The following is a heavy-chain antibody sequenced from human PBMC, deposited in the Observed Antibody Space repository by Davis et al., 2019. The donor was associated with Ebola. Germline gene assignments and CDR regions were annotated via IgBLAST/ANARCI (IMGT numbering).Heavy chain of an antibody. Sequence: PSETLSLTCAVYGGSFSGYYWSWIRQPPGKGLEWIGEINHSGSTNYNPSLKSRVTISVDTSNNQFSLRLRSVTAADTAVYYCASLSLRSLGAYFDYWGQGTLVTVSS. J-gene: IGHJ4*02. CDR3: ASLSLRSLGAYFDY. V-gene: IGHV4-34*01. CDR1: GGSFSGYY. CDR2: INHSGST. D-gene: IGHD3-3*01.